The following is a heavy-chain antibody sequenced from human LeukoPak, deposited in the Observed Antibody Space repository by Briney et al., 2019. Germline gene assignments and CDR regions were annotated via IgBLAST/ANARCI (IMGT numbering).Heavy chain of an antibody. Sequence: GGSLRLSCAASGFTFSDYYMSWIRQAPGKGLEWVSYVSSSGSTIYYADSVKGRFTISRDNAKNSLYLQMNSLRAEDTAVYYCARDLFSRGITGTTFDYWGQGTLVTVSS. CDR2: VSSSGSTI. CDR1: GFTFSDYY. V-gene: IGHV3-11*04. CDR3: ARDLFSRGITGTTFDY. D-gene: IGHD1-7*01. J-gene: IGHJ4*02.